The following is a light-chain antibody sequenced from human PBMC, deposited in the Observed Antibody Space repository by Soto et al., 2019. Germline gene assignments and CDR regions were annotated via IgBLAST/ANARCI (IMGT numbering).Light chain of an antibody. J-gene: IGLJ3*02. CDR2: DVS. Sequence: QSALTQPRSVSGSPGQSVTISCTGTSSDVGVYNYVYWYQQHPGKAPKLMIYDVSNRPSGVPDRFSGSKSGNTASLTISGRQAEDEADYYGCSYAGINTWVFGGGTKVTVL. V-gene: IGLV2-11*01. CDR3: CSYAGINTWV. CDR1: SSDVGVYNY.